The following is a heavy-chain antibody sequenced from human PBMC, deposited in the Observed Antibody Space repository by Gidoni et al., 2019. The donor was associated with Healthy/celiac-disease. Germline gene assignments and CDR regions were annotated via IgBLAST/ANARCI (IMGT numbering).Heavy chain of an antibody. Sequence: EVQLVESGGGLVQPGRSLRLSCAASGFTFDDYAMHGVRQAPGKGLEWVSGISWNSGSIGYADSVKGRFTISRDNAKNSLYLQMNSLRAEDTALYYCAKDTNWGLYGSGSPIALAFDIWGQGTMVTVSS. CDR2: ISWNSGSI. J-gene: IGHJ3*02. CDR3: AKDTNWGLYGSGSPIALAFDI. CDR1: GFTFDDYA. D-gene: IGHD3-10*01. V-gene: IGHV3-9*01.